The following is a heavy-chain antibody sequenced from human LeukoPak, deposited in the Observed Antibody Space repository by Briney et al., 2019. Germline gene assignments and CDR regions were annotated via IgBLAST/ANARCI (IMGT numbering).Heavy chain of an antibody. J-gene: IGHJ6*02. V-gene: IGHV1-69*04. D-gene: IGHD6-19*01. CDR3: ATVSSSGYYYYGMDV. Sequence: SVKVSCKASGGTFSSYAISWVRQAPGQGLEWMGRIIPILGIANYAQKFQGRVTITADKSTSTAYMELSSLRSEDTAVYYCATVSSSGYYYYGMDVWGQGTTVTVS. CDR2: IIPILGIA. CDR1: GGTFSSYA.